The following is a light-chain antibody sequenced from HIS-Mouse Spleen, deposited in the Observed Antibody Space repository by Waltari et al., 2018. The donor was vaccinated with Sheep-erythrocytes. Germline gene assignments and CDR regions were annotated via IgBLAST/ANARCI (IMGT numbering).Light chain of an antibody. Sequence: QFALTQPASVSGSSGQSITISCTGPSSDVGRYNLVSWYQQHPGKAPKLMIYEGSKRPSGVSNRFSGCKSGITASLTISGLQAEDEADYYCCSYAGSSTPWVFGGGTKLTVL. J-gene: IGLJ3*02. CDR2: EGS. V-gene: IGLV2-23*01. CDR1: SSDVGRYNL. CDR3: CSYAGSSTPWV.